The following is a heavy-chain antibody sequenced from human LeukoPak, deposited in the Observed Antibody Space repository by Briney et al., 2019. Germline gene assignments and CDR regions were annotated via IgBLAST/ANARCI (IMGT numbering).Heavy chain of an antibody. V-gene: IGHV3-7*01. CDR2: IKQDGSEK. CDR1: GFTFTSYA. Sequence: GGSLRLSCAASGFTFTSYAMTWVRQAPGRGLEWVANIKQDGSEKYYVDSVKGRFTISRDNAKNSLYLQMNSLRAEDTAVYYCARYSSGGSCYDYWGQGTLVTVSS. D-gene: IGHD2-15*01. CDR3: ARYSSGGSCYDY. J-gene: IGHJ4*02.